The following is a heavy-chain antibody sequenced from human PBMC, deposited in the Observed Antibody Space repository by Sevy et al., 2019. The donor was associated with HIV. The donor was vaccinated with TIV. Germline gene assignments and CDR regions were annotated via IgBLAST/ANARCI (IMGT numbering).Heavy chain of an antibody. CDR2: MTGSGTTI. V-gene: IGHV3-23*01. Sequence: GGSLRLSCVVSGVTFSSYGMTWVRQAPGEGLEWVSSMTGSGTTIYYGDSVKGRFTISRDNSKNTLYLQMNSLRAEDTAIYYCAKDGLYGGDFEYFQDWGQGTLVTVSS. J-gene: IGHJ1*01. CDR3: AKDGLYGGDFEYFQD. CDR1: GVTFSSYG. D-gene: IGHD2-21*02.